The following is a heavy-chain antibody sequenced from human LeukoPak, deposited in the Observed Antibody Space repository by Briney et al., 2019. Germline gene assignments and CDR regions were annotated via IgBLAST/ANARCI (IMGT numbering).Heavy chain of an antibody. J-gene: IGHJ3*02. CDR2: IPHDGGNK. CDR1: GFTFSSYG. V-gene: IGHV3-30*19. Sequence: GGSLRLSCAASGFTFSSYGMHWVRQAPGKRLEWVALIPHDGGNKQYGDSAKGRFTVSRENSKNTVDLNMDSLTVDDTAIYYCAREAYSSGRAGTFDIWGQGTMVTVSS. D-gene: IGHD6-19*01. CDR3: AREAYSSGRAGTFDI.